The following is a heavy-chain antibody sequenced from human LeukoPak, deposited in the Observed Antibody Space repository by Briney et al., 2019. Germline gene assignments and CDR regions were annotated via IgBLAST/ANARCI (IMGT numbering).Heavy chain of an antibody. D-gene: IGHD2-15*01. Sequence: GGSLRLSCAASGFTFSSYGMSWVRQALGKGLEWVSAISGSGGSTYYADSVKGRFTISRDNSKNTLYLQMNSLRAEDTAVYYCAREYCSGGSCYFDLHAFDIWGQGTMVTVSS. J-gene: IGHJ3*02. CDR1: GFTFSSYG. V-gene: IGHV3-23*01. CDR2: ISGSGGST. CDR3: AREYCSGGSCYFDLHAFDI.